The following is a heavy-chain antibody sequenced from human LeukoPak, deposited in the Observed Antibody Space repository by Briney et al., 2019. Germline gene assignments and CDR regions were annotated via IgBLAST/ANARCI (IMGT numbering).Heavy chain of an antibody. CDR3: ARQLAPPHYYYYMDV. D-gene: IGHD6-6*01. CDR1: GGSISSYY. J-gene: IGHJ6*03. V-gene: IGHV4-59*08. Sequence: PSETLSLTCTVSGGSISSYYWSWIRQPPGKGLEWIGYIYYSGSTNYNPSLKSRVTISVDTSKNQFSLKLSSVTAADTAVYYCARQLAPPHYYYYMDVWGKGTTVTVSS. CDR2: IYYSGST.